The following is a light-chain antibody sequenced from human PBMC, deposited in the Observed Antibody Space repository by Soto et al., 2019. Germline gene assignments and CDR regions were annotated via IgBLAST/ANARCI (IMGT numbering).Light chain of an antibody. V-gene: IGKV3-11*01. J-gene: IGKJ5*01. Sequence: EIFFTQSPVTLSLSPGERATLSCRASQSVSSYLAWYQQKPGQAPRLLIYDASNRATGIPARFSGSGSGTDFTLTISSLEPEDFAVYYCQQRSNWPPITFGQGTRLEIK. CDR3: QQRSNWPPIT. CDR2: DAS. CDR1: QSVSSY.